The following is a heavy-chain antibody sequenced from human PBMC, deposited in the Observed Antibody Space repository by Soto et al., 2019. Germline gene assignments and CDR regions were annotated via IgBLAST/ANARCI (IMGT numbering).Heavy chain of an antibody. V-gene: IGHV1-69*01. Sequence: QVQLVQSGAEVKKPGSSVKVSCKASGGTFSSYPISWVRQAPGQGLEWMGGIIPIFGTVNYEQKFQGRVTITAVESTNTAYMELSSLRSDDTALYYCARVYSFGYFPDYSYVMDVWGQGTTVTVSS. CDR3: ARVYSFGYFPDYSYVMDV. D-gene: IGHD5-18*01. CDR1: GGTFSSYP. CDR2: IIPIFGTV. J-gene: IGHJ6*02.